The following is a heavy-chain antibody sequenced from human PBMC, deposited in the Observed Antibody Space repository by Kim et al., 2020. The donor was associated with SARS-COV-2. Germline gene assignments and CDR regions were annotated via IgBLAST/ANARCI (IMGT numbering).Heavy chain of an antibody. J-gene: IGHJ4*02. V-gene: IGHV1-2*02. D-gene: IGHD6-19*01. CDR3: ARDRLSSSGWY. CDR2: T. Sequence: TNYAQKFQGRVTMTRDTSISTAYMELSRLRSDDTAVYYCARDRLSSSGWYWGQGTLVTVSS.